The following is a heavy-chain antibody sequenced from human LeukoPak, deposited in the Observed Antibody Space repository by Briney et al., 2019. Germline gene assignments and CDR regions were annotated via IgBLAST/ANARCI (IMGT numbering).Heavy chain of an antibody. Sequence: ASVKVSCKASGYTFTGYYMHWVRQAPGQGLEWMGWINPNSGGTNYAQKFQGRVTMTRVTSISTAYMELSRLRSDDTAVYYCARWNDYYDSSGYSENAFDIWGQGTMVTVSS. CDR1: GYTFTGYY. V-gene: IGHV1-2*02. D-gene: IGHD3-22*01. CDR2: INPNSGGT. CDR3: ARWNDYYDSSGYSENAFDI. J-gene: IGHJ3*02.